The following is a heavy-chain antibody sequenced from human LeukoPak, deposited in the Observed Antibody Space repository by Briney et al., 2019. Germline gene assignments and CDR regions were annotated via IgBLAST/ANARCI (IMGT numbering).Heavy chain of an antibody. CDR3: ARGYSSNWNWFDP. J-gene: IGHJ5*02. CDR2: VYSSGST. D-gene: IGHD6-13*01. CDR1: GVSISSSSYY. V-gene: IGHV4-61*05. Sequence: SETLSLTCTVSGVSISSSSYYWGWIRQPPGKGLEGVGYVYSSGSTKYNPSLRSRVTISLDTSKNQFSLRLISVTAADTAVYYCARGYSSNWNWFDPWGQGTLVTVSS.